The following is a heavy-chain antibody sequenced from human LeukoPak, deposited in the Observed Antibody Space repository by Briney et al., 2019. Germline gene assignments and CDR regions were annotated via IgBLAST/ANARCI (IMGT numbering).Heavy chain of an antibody. CDR3: ARGYCSSTSCSSPLALGDAFDI. D-gene: IGHD2-2*01. CDR2: IYYSGST. Sequence: PSETLSLTCTVSGGSISSGGYYWSWIRQHPGKGLEWIGYIYYSGSTYYNPSLKSRVTISVDTSKNQFSLKLSSVTAADTAVYYCARGYCSSTSCSSPLALGDAFDIWGQGTMVTVSS. CDR1: GGSISSGGYY. V-gene: IGHV4-31*03. J-gene: IGHJ3*02.